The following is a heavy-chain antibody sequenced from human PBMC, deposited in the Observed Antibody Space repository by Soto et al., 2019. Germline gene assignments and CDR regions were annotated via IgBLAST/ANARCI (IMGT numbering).Heavy chain of an antibody. CDR2: INPNSGGT. CDR3: ARVSGYYHPFDY. D-gene: IGHD3-22*01. CDR1: GYTFTGYY. J-gene: IGHJ4*02. Sequence: ASVKVSFKASGYTFTGYYMHWVRQAPGQGLEWMGWINPNSGGTNYAQKFQGRVTMTRDTSISTAYMELSRLRSDDTAVYYCARVSGYYHPFDYWGQGTLVTVSS. V-gene: IGHV1-2*02.